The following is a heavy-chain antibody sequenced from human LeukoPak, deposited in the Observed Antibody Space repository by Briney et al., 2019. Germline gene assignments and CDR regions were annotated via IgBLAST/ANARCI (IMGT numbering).Heavy chain of an antibody. CDR2: ISSSSSYI. CDR1: GFTFSGYS. J-gene: IGHJ3*02. D-gene: IGHD5-24*01. Sequence: GRSLRLSCAASGFTFSGYSMNWVRQAPRKGLGWVSCISSSSSYISYADSVKGRFTISRDNAKNSLYLQMNSLSAEDTAVYYCARRMATIHVDAFDIWGQGTMVTVSS. CDR3: ARRMATIHVDAFDI. V-gene: IGHV3-21*01.